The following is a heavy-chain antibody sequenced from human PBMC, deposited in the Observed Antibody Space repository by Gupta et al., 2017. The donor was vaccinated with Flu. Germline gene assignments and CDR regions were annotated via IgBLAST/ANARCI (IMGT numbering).Heavy chain of an antibody. Sequence: QVQLVESGGGVVQPGRSLRLSCAASGFTFSSYGMPWVRQAPGKGLEWVAVIWYDGRNKYYADSVKGRFTISRDNSKNTLYLQMNSLRAEDTAVYYCARDKRSGSSGPPDYYYYYGMDVWGQGTTVTVSS. J-gene: IGHJ6*02. CDR3: ARDKRSGSSGPPDYYYYYGMDV. CDR2: IWYDGRNK. V-gene: IGHV3-33*01. D-gene: IGHD6-19*01. CDR1: GFTFSSYG.